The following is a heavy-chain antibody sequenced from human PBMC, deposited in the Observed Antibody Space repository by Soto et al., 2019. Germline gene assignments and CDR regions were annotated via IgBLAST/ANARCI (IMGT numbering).Heavy chain of an antibody. D-gene: IGHD2-8*01. CDR3: AKDAGQVYCTNGVCSPADYYYYYMDV. CDR1: GFTFSSYA. CDR2: ISGSGGST. J-gene: IGHJ6*03. Sequence: GGSLRLSCAASGFTFSSYAMSWVRQAPGKGLEWVSAISGSGGSTYYADSVKGRFTISRDNSKNTLYLQMNSLRAEDTAVYYCAKDAGQVYCTNGVCSPADYYYYYMDVWGKGTTVTVSS. V-gene: IGHV3-23*01.